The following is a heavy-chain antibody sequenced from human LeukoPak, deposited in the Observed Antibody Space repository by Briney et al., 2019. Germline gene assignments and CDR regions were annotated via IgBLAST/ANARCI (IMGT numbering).Heavy chain of an antibody. D-gene: IGHD3-10*01. V-gene: IGHV3-7*03. CDR3: ARVLSSPYYYGSGTGIDY. Sequence: GGSLRLSCAASGFTFSSYWMSWVRQAPGKGLEWVANIKQDGSEKYYVDSVKGRFTISRDNAKNTLYLQMNSLRAEDTAVYYCARVLSSPYYYGSGTGIDYWGQGTLVTVSS. J-gene: IGHJ4*02. CDR2: IKQDGSEK. CDR1: GFTFSSYW.